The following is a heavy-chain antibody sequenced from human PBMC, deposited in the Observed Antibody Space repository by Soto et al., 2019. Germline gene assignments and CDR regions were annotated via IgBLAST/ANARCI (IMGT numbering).Heavy chain of an antibody. V-gene: IGHV3-23*01. CDR1: GFTFSVYA. CDR2: ISGNGGST. J-gene: IGHJ4*02. D-gene: IGHD6-6*01. CDR3: AKDRTFGPPLVRFDS. Sequence: PGGSLRLSCGASGFTFSVYAMTWVRQAPGKGLEWVSAISGNGGSTYYADSVKGRFTISRDNSKSTLHLQMNSLRVEDTAVYYCAKDRTFGPPLVRFDSWGQGTLGTV.